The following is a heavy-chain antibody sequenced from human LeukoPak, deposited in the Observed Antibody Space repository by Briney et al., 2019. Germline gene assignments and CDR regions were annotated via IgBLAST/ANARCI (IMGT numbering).Heavy chain of an antibody. CDR2: IYYSGST. V-gene: IGHV4-59*08. CDR3: ARGGLGGITAYSNYLFDY. J-gene: IGHJ4*02. CDR1: GGSISNYY. Sequence: SETLSLTCTVSGGSISNYYWSWIRQPPGEGLEWIGYIYYSGSTNYNPSLKSRVTISIDTSKNQFSLNLTSVTAADTAVYYCARGGLGGITAYSNYLFDYWGQGTLVTDSS. D-gene: IGHD4-11*01.